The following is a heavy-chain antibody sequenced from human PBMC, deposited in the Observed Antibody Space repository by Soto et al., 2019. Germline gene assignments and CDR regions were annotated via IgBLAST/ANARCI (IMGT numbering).Heavy chain of an antibody. V-gene: IGHV3-30-3*01. J-gene: IGHJ4*02. Sequence: GGSLRLSCAASGFTFSSYAMHWVRQAPGKGLEWVAVISYDGSNKYYADSVKGRFTISRDNSKNTLYLQMNSLRAEDTAVYYCARASIAARPYYFDYWGQGTLVTVSS. CDR3: ARASIAARPYYFDY. D-gene: IGHD6-6*01. CDR1: GFTFSSYA. CDR2: ISYDGSNK.